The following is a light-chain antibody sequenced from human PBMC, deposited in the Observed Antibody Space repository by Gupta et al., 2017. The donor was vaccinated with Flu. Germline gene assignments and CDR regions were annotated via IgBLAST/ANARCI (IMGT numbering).Light chain of an antibody. Sequence: DIVLTQSPGTLSLSPGERATFTCRASQSVSSNHIAWYQQKPGQAPRLLIYATSNGATGIPDRFSGSGSGTDFTLTISRLEPEDFALYSCLQDSSSPFTFGPGTIVDFK. J-gene: IGKJ3*01. CDR2: ATS. V-gene: IGKV3-20*01. CDR3: LQDSSSPFT. CDR1: QSVSSNH.